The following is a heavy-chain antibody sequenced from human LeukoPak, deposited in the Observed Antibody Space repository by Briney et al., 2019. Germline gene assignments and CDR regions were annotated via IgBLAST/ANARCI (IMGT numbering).Heavy chain of an antibody. Sequence: ASVKVSCKASGYTFTDYYIHWVRQAPGQGLEWMGWINPTSGATKYTQKFQDRIFMTRDTSISTAYMELTRLRSDDTAVYYCAREGSPDYDILTGFPNWFDPWGQGTLVTVSS. CDR3: AREGSPDYDILTGFPNWFDP. CDR1: GYTFTDYY. J-gene: IGHJ5*02. D-gene: IGHD3-9*01. V-gene: IGHV1-2*02. CDR2: INPTSGAT.